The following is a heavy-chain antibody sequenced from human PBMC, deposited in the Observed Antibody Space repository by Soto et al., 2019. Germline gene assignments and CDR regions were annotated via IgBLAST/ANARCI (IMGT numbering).Heavy chain of an antibody. CDR2: IKQDGSEK. Sequence: EVQLVESGGGLVQPGGSLRLSCAASGFTFSSYWMSWVRQAPGKGLEWVANIKQDGSEKSYVDSVKGRFTISRDNAKNSLYLQMNSLRAEDTAVYYCARETKRSYFDYWGQGTLVTVSS. CDR3: ARETKRSYFDY. V-gene: IGHV3-7*01. J-gene: IGHJ4*02. CDR1: GFTFSSYW.